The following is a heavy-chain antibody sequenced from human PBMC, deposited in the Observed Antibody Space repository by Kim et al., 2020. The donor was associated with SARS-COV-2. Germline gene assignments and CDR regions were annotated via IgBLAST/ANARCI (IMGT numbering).Heavy chain of an antibody. V-gene: IGHV3-74*01. Sequence: GGSLRLSCAASGFTFSSTWMHWVRQAPGEGLVWVSRMNNDGSVINYADSVKGRFTVSRDNTKNTLYLQMNSLRAEDTALYYCATAGNYRFDIWGQGTLVT. J-gene: IGHJ4*02. CDR3: ATAGNYRFDI. CDR1: GFTFSSTW. CDR2: MNNDGSVI. D-gene: IGHD3-10*01.